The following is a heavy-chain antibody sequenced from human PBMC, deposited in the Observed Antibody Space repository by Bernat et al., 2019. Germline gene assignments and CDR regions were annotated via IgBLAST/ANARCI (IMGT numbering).Heavy chain of an antibody. Sequence: EVLLLESGGGLVQPGGSLRLSCAASGFTFNNYAMTWVRQAPGKGLEWVSPISGSGDSTYYADSVKGRFTISRDNSKNTLYLQMNSLRAEDTAVYYCAKVSGWSFYYYYMDVWGKGTTVTVSS. D-gene: IGHD6-19*01. CDR2: ISGSGDST. V-gene: IGHV3-23*01. CDR1: GFTFNNYA. J-gene: IGHJ6*03. CDR3: AKVSGWSFYYYYMDV.